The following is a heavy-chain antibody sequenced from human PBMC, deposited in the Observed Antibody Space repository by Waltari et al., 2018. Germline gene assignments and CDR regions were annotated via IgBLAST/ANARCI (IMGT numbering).Heavy chain of an antibody. CDR3: ASCGGDCLGGFDI. J-gene: IGHJ3*02. CDR1: GDSVRRGDYS. V-gene: IGHV4-30-4*07. D-gene: IGHD2-21*02. Sequence: QVQLQVSGPGLVQPSQTLSLTCTVSGDSVRRGDYSWTWTRQPPGKRLEWIGYIYDSGSTYYSPSLKSRVTISVDTSKNQFSLKLSSVTAADTAVYYCASCGGDCLGGFDIWGQGTMVTVSS. CDR2: IYDSGST.